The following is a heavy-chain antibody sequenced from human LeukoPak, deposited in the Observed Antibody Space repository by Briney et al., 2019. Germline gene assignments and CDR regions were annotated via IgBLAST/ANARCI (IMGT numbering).Heavy chain of an antibody. J-gene: IGHJ6*03. V-gene: IGHV1-58*02. Sequence: GTSVKVSCKASGFTFTSSAMQWVRQARGQRLEWIGWIVVGSGNTNYAQKFQERVTIARDMSTSTAYMELSSLRSEDTAVYYCAAESAVTSGNYVLRSKIPYYYYMDVWGKGTTVTVSS. CDR2: IVVGSGNT. D-gene: IGHD4-11*01. CDR1: GFTFTSSA. CDR3: AAESAVTSGNYVLRSKIPYYYYMDV.